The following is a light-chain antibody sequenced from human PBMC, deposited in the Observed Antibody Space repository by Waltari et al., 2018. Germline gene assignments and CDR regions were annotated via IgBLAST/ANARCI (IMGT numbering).Light chain of an antibody. CDR3: QQYGSSIMYT. J-gene: IGKJ2*01. CDR1: QRLTKNY. CDR2: GAS. V-gene: IGKV3-20*01. Sequence: VLTQSPGTLSLSPGERATLSCRASQRLTKNYLAWYQQKPGQAPRLLIYGASSRAAGTPDRFSGSGSGTDFTLTISRLEPDDFAVYYCQQYGSSIMYTFGQGTKLEIK.